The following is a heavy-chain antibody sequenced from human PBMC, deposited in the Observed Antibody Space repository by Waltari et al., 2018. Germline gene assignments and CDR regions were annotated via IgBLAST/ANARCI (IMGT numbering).Heavy chain of an antibody. J-gene: IGHJ6*03. V-gene: IGHV5-10-1*01. CDR1: GYDFSTYW. D-gene: IGHD1-1*01. CDR3: ARTSTRDFYYMDV. CDR2: IHPNDSNN. Sequence: EVQLVQSGAEVKKPGESLRISCEGSGYDFSTYWITWVRHMPVKGLEWMGRIHPNDSNNTYRPSFRRHVTSSGDRSISTAYIQWSGLRASDTAIYYCARTSTRDFYYMDVWGKGTTVTVSS.